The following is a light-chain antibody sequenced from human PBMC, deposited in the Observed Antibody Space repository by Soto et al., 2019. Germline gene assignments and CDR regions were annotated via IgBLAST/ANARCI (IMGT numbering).Light chain of an antibody. V-gene: IGKV1-12*01. Sequence: DIQMTQSPSSVSASVGDRVTITCRATQGLSDSLAWCQQKPGKAPKVLISVTSRLQSGDPSRFSGSASGTEFPLTIDRLQPEDLATYYCQQGHTWPLTFGEGTRLELK. CDR1: QGLSDS. CDR2: VTS. J-gene: IGKJ5*01. CDR3: QQGHTWPLT.